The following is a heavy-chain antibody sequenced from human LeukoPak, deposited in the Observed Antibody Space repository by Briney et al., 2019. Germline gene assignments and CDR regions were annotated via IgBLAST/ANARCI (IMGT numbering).Heavy chain of an antibody. V-gene: IGHV3-30*02. CDR1: GFTFSSLG. D-gene: IGHD1-26*01. Sequence: PGGSLRLSCAASGFTFSSLGMNWVRQAQGKGLEWLAYIRFDGSNKEYADSLEGRFTISRDNSKNALYLQIDSLRPEDTAVYYCAKKGGAAFYNWFDPWGQGALVTVSS. CDR2: IRFDGSNK. J-gene: IGHJ5*02. CDR3: AKKGGAAFYNWFDP.